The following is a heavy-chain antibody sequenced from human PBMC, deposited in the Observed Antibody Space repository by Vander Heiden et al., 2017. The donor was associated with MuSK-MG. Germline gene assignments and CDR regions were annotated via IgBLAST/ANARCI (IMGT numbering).Heavy chain of an antibody. CDR1: GYTFTSYY. CDR2: INPSGGST. J-gene: IGHJ3*02. CDR3: ASRLITFGGVMRWDAFDI. Sequence: QVQLVQSGAEVKKPGASVKVSCKASGYTFTSYYMHWVRQAPGQGLEWMGIINPSGGSTSYAQKFQGRVTMTRDTSTSTVYMELSSLRSEDTAVYYCASRLITFGGVMRWDAFDIWGQGTMGTVSS. V-gene: IGHV1-46*01. D-gene: IGHD3-16*01.